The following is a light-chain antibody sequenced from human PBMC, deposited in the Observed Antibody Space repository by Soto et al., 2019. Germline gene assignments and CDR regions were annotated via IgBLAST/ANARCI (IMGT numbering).Light chain of an antibody. J-gene: IGKJ2*01. CDR1: ETIKAY. CDR2: AAS. CDR3: HQSYSMPQT. Sequence: IRMSKSPSSLSANAGDRITISCRASETIKAYVSWYQLKPGKAPKLLIYAASSLRSGVPSRFSGSASGTDFTLTIGSLQPEEFATYFCHQSYSMPQTLGQGTKVDI. V-gene: IGKV1-39*01.